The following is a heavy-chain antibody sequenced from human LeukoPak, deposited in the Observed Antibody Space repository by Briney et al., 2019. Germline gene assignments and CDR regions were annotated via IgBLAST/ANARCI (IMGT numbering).Heavy chain of an antibody. V-gene: IGHV4-61*01. J-gene: IGHJ4*02. D-gene: IGHD5-18*01. CDR1: GGSVSSGSYY. CDR2: IYYSGST. CDR3: TRGPGDSSGLFNDY. Sequence: PSETLSLTCTVSGGSVSSGSYYWRWIRQPPGKGLEWIGYIYYSGSTNYNPSLKSRLTISVDTSKNQFSLKLSSVTAADTAVYYCTRGPGDSSGLFNDYWGQGTLVTVSS.